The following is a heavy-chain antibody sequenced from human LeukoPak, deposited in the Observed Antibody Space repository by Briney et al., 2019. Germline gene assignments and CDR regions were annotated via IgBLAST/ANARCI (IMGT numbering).Heavy chain of an antibody. V-gene: IGHV3-48*03. CDR1: GFTFSSYE. Sequence: GGSLRLSCAASGFTFSSYEVNWVRQAPGKGLEWISYISSTSSSIYYADSVKGRFTISRDNAKNSVHLQMNSLRAEDTATYYCVSAYGGLLDYWGQGTLVTVSS. CDR2: ISSTSSSI. D-gene: IGHD3-16*01. J-gene: IGHJ4*02. CDR3: VSAYGGLLDY.